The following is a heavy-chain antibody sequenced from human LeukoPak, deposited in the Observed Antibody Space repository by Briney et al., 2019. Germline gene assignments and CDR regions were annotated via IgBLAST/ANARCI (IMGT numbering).Heavy chain of an antibody. Sequence: PGGSLRLSCAASGFNFRNYWMSWVRQAPGKGLEWVANIKQDGSEEYYVDSVKGRFTISRDNAKNSLYLQMNSLRAEDTAVYYCAGAPYTVTTNIWGQGTLVTVSS. CDR2: IKQDGSEE. V-gene: IGHV3-7*01. CDR3: AGAPYTVTTNI. CDR1: GFNFRNYW. D-gene: IGHD4-11*01. J-gene: IGHJ4*02.